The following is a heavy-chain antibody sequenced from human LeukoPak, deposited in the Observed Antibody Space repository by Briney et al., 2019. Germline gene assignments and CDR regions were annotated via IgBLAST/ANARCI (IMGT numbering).Heavy chain of an antibody. V-gene: IGHV3-9*01. D-gene: IGHD6-13*01. J-gene: IGHJ6*03. Sequence: PGGSLRLSCAASGFTFDDYAMHWVRQAPGKGLEWVSGISRNSGSIGYADSVKGRFTISRDNAKNSLYLQMNSLRAEDTAVYYCAKVGLAAPYYYYYMDVWGKGTTVTVSS. CDR3: AKVGLAAPYYYYYMDV. CDR2: ISRNSGSI. CDR1: GFTFDDYA.